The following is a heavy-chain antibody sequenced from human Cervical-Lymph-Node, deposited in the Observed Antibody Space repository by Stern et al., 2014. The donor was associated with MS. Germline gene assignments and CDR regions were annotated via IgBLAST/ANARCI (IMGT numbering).Heavy chain of an antibody. Sequence: EVQLVESGGGLVQPGGSLRLSCAASGFTFSSYSMSWVRQAPGKGLEWVSAISGSSGDTYYADSVKGRFTISRDNSKNTLYLQMNSLRVEDTALYYCASPNDYSNYVPFDSGGKGTLGTVAA. CDR3: ASPNDYSNYVPFDS. CDR1: GFTFSSYS. D-gene: IGHD4-11*01. J-gene: IGHJ4*02. CDR2: ISGSSGDT. V-gene: IGHV3-23*04.